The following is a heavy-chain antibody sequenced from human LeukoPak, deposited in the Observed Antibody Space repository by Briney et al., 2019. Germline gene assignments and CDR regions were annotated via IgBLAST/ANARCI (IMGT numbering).Heavy chain of an antibody. D-gene: IGHD3-22*01. CDR2: IYPGDSDT. Sequence: GESLKISCKGSGYSFTSYWIGWVRQMPGKGLEWMGIIYPGDSDTRYSPSFQGQVTISADKSISTAYLQWSSLKASDTAMYYCARGPYYYDSSGYQRLGAFDIWGQGTMVTVSS. V-gene: IGHV5-51*01. J-gene: IGHJ3*02. CDR3: ARGPYYYDSSGYQRLGAFDI. CDR1: GYSFTSYW.